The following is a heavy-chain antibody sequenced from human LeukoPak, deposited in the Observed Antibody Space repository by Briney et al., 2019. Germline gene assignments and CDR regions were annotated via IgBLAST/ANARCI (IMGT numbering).Heavy chain of an antibody. CDR1: GYTFTSYG. D-gene: IGHD3-16*02. V-gene: IGHV1-18*01. CDR3: ARDALDDYVWGSYRYSDY. Sequence: ASVKVSCAASGYTFTSYGISWVRQAPGQGLEWMGWISAYNGNTNYAQKLQGRVTMTTDTSTSTAYMELRSLRSDDTAVYYCARDALDDYVWGSYRYSDYWGQGTLVTVSS. J-gene: IGHJ4*02. CDR2: ISAYNGNT.